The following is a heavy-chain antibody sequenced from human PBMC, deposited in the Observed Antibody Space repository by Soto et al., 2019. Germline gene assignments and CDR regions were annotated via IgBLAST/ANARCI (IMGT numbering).Heavy chain of an antibody. CDR3: ARIPYYYGSGSYPFDY. D-gene: IGHD3-10*01. CDR2: IDWDDDK. V-gene: IGHV2-70*01. Sequence: SGPTLVNPTQTLTLTCTFSGFSLSTSGMCVSWIRQPPGKALEWLALIDWDDDKYYSTSLKTRLTISKDTSKNQVVLTMTNMDHVDTATYYCARIPYYYGSGSYPFDYWGQGTLVTVSS. CDR1: GFSLSTSGMC. J-gene: IGHJ4*02.